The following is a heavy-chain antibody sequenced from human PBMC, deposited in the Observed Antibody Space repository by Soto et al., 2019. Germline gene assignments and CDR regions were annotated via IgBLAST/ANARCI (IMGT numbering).Heavy chain of an antibody. CDR2: INPNSGGT. V-gene: IGHV1-2*04. Sequence: GASVKVSCKASGYTFTGYCMHWVRQAPGQGLEWMGWINPNSGGTNYAQKFQGWVTMTRDTSISTAYMELSWLRSDDTAVYYCARAPGMQLYYYYGMDVWGQGTTVTVSS. CDR3: ARAPGMQLYYYYGMDV. CDR1: GYTFTGYC. J-gene: IGHJ6*02. D-gene: IGHD5-18*01.